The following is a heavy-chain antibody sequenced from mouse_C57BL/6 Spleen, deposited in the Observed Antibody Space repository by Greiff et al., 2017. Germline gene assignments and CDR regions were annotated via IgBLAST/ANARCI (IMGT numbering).Heavy chain of an antibody. V-gene: IGHV1-72*01. CDR3: ARSGPYGRGYFDY. Sequence: QQSCKASGYTFTSYWMHWVKQRPGRGLEWIGRIDPNSGGTKYNEKFKSKATLTVDKPSSTAYMQLSSLTSEDSAVYYCARSGPYGRGYFDYWGQGTTLTVSS. CDR2: IDPNSGGT. CDR1: GYTFTSYW. D-gene: IGHD1-1*02. J-gene: IGHJ2*01.